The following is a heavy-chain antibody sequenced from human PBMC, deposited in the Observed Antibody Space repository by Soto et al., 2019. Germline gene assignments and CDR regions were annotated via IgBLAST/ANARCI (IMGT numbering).Heavy chain of an antibody. V-gene: IGHV1-69*01. D-gene: IGHD2-2*01. CDR3: AGGEGETAAENF. CDR2: IIPIFGIA. J-gene: IGHJ6*02. Sequence: QVQLVQSGAEVKKPGSSVKVSCKASGGTLLSYTISWVRQAPGQGLEWMGGIIPIFGIANYAQKFKGRVTITSEEDTGVAYMKLSSLRSEDTDVYYCAGGEGETAAENFWGQGTTVTVSS. CDR1: GGTLLSYT.